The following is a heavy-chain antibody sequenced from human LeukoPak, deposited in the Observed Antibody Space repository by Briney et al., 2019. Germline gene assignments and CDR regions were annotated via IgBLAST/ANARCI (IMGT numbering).Heavy chain of an antibody. V-gene: IGHV4-30-4*08. CDR1: GGSISSGDYY. J-gene: IGHJ3*02. CDR3: ARAAYYYDSSGYYPDAFDI. CDR2: IYYSGST. Sequence: SQTLSLTCTVSGGSISSGDYYWSWIRRPPGKGLEWIGYIYYSGSTYYNPSLKSRVTISVDTSKNQFSLKLSSVTAADTAVYYCARAAYYYDSSGYYPDAFDIWGQGTMVTVSS. D-gene: IGHD3-22*01.